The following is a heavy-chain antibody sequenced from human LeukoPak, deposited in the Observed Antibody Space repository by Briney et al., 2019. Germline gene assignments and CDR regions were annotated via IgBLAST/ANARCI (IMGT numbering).Heavy chain of an antibody. CDR3: ARYSSHRHIVVVTAAFDT. CDR2: IYYSGST. J-gene: IGHJ3*02. CDR1: GGSISSYY. D-gene: IGHD2-21*02. Sequence: SETLSLTCTVSGGSISSYYWSWIRQPPGKGLEWIGYIYYSGSTNYNPSLKSRVTISVDTSKNQFSLKLSSVTAADTAVYYCARYSSHRHIVVVTAAFDTWGQGTMVTVSS. V-gene: IGHV4-59*01.